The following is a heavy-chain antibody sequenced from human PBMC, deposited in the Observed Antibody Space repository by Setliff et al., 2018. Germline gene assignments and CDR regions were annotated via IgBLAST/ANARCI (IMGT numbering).Heavy chain of an antibody. Sequence: PSETLSLTCSVSGGSINEYYWSWFRQPAGKGLEWIWRIYSDENTDYNPSLKSRVTMSADTSKNQFSLKLKSVTAADTAVYYCTRNFLGWLARFWGRGTLVTVSS. V-gene: IGHV4-4*07. CDR2: IYSDENT. D-gene: IGHD6-19*01. CDR1: GGSINEYY. J-gene: IGHJ4*02. CDR3: TRNFLGWLARF.